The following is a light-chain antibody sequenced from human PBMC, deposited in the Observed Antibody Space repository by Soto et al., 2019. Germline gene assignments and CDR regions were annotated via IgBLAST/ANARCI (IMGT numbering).Light chain of an antibody. Sequence: QSALTQPASVSGSPGQSITISCTGTISDVGGYNYVSWYQQHPGKAPKLMIYDVSNRPSGVSNRFSGSKSGNTASLTISGLQAEDEADYYCSSYTSSSTDVVFGGGTTLTVL. J-gene: IGLJ2*01. CDR2: DVS. CDR1: ISDVGGYNY. V-gene: IGLV2-14*01. CDR3: SSYTSSSTDVV.